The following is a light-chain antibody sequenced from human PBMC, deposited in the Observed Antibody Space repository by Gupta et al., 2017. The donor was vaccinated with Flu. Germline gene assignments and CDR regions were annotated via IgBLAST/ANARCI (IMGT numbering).Light chain of an antibody. J-gene: IGLJ2*01. Sequence: VPISCSGSTSTIGSNDVFWYLQHPGAAPRPLINTNNQRPPGVPERFSGSKSGTSASLAVSGLRAEDEGDYYCVVCDDSRNGGVFGGGTKLTVL. CDR1: TSTIGSND. CDR3: VVCDDSRNGGV. V-gene: IGLV1-47*01. CDR2: TNN.